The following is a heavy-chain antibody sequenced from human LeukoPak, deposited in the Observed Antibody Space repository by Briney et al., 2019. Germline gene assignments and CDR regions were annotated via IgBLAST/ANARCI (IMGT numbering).Heavy chain of an antibody. D-gene: IGHD6-13*01. J-gene: IGHJ4*02. CDR3: AKPPYSSSWYVIDY. Sequence: GGSLRLSCAASGFTVSSNYMSWVRQAPGKGLEWVSVIYSGGSTYYADSVKGRFTISRDNSKNTLYLQMNSLRAEDTAVYYCAKPPYSSSWYVIDYWGQGTLVTVSS. V-gene: IGHV3-53*05. CDR2: IYSGGST. CDR1: GFTVSSNY.